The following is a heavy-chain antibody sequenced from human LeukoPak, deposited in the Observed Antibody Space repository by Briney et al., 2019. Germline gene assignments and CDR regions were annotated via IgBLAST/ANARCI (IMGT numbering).Heavy chain of an antibody. V-gene: IGHV1-18*01. CDR1: GYTFSSYG. CDR2: ISAYNGAT. J-gene: IGHJ4*02. CDR3: ARDPSGETTEFDY. D-gene: IGHD1-7*01. Sequence: ASVKVSCKASGYTFSSYGFSWVRQAPGQGLEWMGWISAYNGATNYAQNLQGRVTMTTDTSTRTAYMGLRSLTSDDTAVYYCARDPSGETTEFDYWGQGTLVTVSS.